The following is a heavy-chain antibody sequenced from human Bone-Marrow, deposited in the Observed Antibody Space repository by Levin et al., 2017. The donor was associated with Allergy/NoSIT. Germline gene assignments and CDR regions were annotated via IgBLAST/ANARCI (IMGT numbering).Heavy chain of an antibody. D-gene: IGHD1-26*01. J-gene: IGHJ5*02. CDR2: INPNSGGT. Sequence: ASVKVSCKASGYTFTGYYMHWVRQAPGQGLEWMGWINPNSGGTNYAQKFQGRVTMTRDTSISTAYMELSSLRSDDTAVYYCARKSWEILGDWFDTWGQGTLVTVSS. CDR3: ARKSWEILGDWFDT. V-gene: IGHV1-2*02. CDR1: GYTFTGYY.